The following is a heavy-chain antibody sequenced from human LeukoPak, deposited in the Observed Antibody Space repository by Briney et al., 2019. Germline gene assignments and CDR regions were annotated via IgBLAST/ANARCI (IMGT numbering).Heavy chain of an antibody. V-gene: IGHV3-21*01. D-gene: IGHD1-26*01. CDR3: ARSGSYYAFDI. J-gene: IGHJ3*02. CDR1: GFTFSSYS. Sequence: GGSLRLSCAASGFTFSSYSMNWDRQAPGKGLEWVSSISSSSSYIYYADSVKGRFTISRDNAKNSLYLQMNSLRAEDTAVYYCARSGSYYAFDIWGQGTMVTVSS. CDR2: ISSSSSYI.